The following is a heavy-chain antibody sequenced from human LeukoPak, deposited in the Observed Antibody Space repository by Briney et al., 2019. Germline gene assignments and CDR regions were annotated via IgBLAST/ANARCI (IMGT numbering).Heavy chain of an antibody. J-gene: IGHJ4*02. Sequence: SETLSLTCGLYGGSFSGWYWTWIRQAPGKGLEWIGETNLNHRGSTNYNPSLKSRVTFSIDTSSNQFSLKLSSVIAAGTAVYYCASRGEWQWLASSDYWGQGTLVTVSS. CDR2: TNLNHRGST. D-gene: IGHD6-19*01. CDR3: ASRGEWQWLASSDY. CDR1: GGSFSGWY. V-gene: IGHV4-34*01.